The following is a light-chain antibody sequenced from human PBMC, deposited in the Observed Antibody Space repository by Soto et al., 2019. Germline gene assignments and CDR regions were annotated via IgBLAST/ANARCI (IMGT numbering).Light chain of an antibody. Sequence: IVFTHSPATLSLSPGDRATLSCRASQSVSSYSAWYQQKPPQQPRLLIYNASTRTTASTARFSGSRSGTDFTITISSLEHENYAVDYCQQRGDWPPITFGQGTRLEIK. CDR1: QSVSSY. V-gene: IGKV3-11*01. J-gene: IGKJ5*01. CDR3: QQRGDWPPIT. CDR2: NAS.